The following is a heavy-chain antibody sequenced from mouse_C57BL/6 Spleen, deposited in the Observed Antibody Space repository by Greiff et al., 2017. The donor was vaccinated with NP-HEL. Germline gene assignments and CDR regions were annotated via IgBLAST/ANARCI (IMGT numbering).Heavy chain of an antibody. V-gene: IGHV1-72*01. CDR1: GYTFTSYW. Sequence: QVQLQQPGAELVKPGASVKLSCKASGYTFTSYWMHWVKQRPGRGLEWIGRNDPNSGGTKYNEKFKSKATLTVDKPSSTAYMQLSSLTSEDSAVYYCARSGDYRAWFAYWGQGTLVTVSA. CDR3: ARSGDYRAWFAY. CDR2: NDPNSGGT. D-gene: IGHD2-4*01. J-gene: IGHJ3*01.